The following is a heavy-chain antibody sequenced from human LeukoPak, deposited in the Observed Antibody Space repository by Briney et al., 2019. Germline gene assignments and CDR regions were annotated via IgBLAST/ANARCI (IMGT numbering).Heavy chain of an antibody. CDR3: AKGPNYFDS. Sequence: GGSLRLSCAASGFPFSTYWMHWVRQAPGKGLVWVSHVSSDGNITKHADSVQGRFTISRDNAKNTLYLQMNSLRAEDTAMYFCAKGPNYFDSWGQGTLVTVSS. J-gene: IGHJ4*02. V-gene: IGHV3-74*01. CDR2: VSSDGNIT. CDR1: GFPFSTYW.